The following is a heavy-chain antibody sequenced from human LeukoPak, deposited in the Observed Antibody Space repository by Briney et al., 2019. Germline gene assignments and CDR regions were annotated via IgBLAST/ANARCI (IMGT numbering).Heavy chain of an antibody. CDR3: ARDTRCSGGSCYPVAWFDP. V-gene: IGHV3-21*01. CDR1: GFTFSSYS. D-gene: IGHD2-15*01. J-gene: IGHJ5*02. Sequence: GGSLRLSCAASGFTFSSYSKNWVRQAPGKGLEWVSSISSSSSYIYYADSVKGRFTISRDNAKNSLYLQMNSLRAEDTAVYYCARDTRCSGGSCYPVAWFDPWGQGTLVTVSS. CDR2: ISSSSSYI.